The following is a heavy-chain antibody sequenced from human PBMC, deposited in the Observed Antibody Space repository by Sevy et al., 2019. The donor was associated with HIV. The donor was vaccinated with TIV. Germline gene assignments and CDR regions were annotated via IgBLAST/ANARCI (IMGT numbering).Heavy chain of an antibody. V-gene: IGHV3-7*01. Sequence: GGSLRLSCAASGFTFSSYWMSWVRQAPGKGLEWVANIKQDGSEKYYVDSVRGRFTISGENAKNSLYLQMNSLRAEDTAVYYCAREGGIAAAGYRVWFDYWGQGTLVTVSS. CDR3: AREGGIAAAGYRVWFDY. D-gene: IGHD6-13*01. CDR1: GFTFSSYW. CDR2: IKQDGSEK. J-gene: IGHJ4*02.